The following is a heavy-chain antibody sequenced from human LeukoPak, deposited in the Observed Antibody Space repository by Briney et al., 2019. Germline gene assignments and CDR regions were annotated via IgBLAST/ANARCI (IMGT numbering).Heavy chain of an antibody. V-gene: IGHV4-39*07. Sequence: SETLSLTCSVSDDYISVSSDYWGWIRQSPGKGLEWIGSFYFGGTTYYNTSLKSRVSISVDTSENKLSLRLTSVTAADTVVYYCARAPGQLVRGAFDIWGQGTMVTVSS. D-gene: IGHD6-13*01. J-gene: IGHJ3*02. CDR3: ARAPGQLVRGAFDI. CDR1: DDYISVSSDY. CDR2: FYFGGTT.